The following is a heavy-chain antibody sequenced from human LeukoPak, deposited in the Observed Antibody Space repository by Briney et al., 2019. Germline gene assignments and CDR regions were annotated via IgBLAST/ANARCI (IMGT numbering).Heavy chain of an antibody. CDR2: INWNSGSI. V-gene: IGHV3-9*01. D-gene: IGHD3-16*01. J-gene: IGHJ4*02. CDR3: AKVNNSWYGGVFDY. Sequence: GGSLRLSCAAPGFTFDDYAMHWGRQAPGKGLEWVSGINWNSGSIGYADSVKGRFTISSDNAKNSLYLQINSLRAQDTALYYCAKVNNSWYGGVFDYWGQGTLVTVSS. CDR1: GFTFDDYA.